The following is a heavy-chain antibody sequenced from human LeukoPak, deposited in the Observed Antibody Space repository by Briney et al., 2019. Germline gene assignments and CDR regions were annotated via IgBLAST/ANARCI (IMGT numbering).Heavy chain of an antibody. CDR3: ARESGTLDYYYYYYMDV. V-gene: IGHV4-59*01. CDR1: GGSISSYY. CDR2: IYYSGST. D-gene: IGHD1-1*01. J-gene: IGHJ6*03. Sequence: LETLSLTCTVSGGSISSYYWSWIRQPPGKGLEWIGYIYYSGSTNYNPSLKSRVTISVDTSKNQFSLKLSSVTAADTAVYYCARESGTLDYYYYYYMDVWGKGTTVTVSS.